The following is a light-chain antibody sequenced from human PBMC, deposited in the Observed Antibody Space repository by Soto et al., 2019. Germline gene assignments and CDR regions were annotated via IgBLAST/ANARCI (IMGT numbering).Light chain of an antibody. CDR1: SSDVGSYNL. CDR3: SSYAGSRTLV. J-gene: IGLJ2*01. Sequence: QSALTQPASVSGSPGQSITISCTGTSSDVGSYNLVSWYQQYPGKAPKLMIYEDSKRPSRVSDRFSGSKSGNTASLTISGLQAEDEADYYCSSYAGSRTLVFGGGTQLTVL. V-gene: IGLV2-23*01. CDR2: EDS.